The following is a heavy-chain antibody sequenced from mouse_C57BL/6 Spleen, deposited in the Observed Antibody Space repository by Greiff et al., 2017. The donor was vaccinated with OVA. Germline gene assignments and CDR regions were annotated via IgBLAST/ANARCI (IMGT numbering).Heavy chain of an antibody. V-gene: IGHV5-12*01. Sequence: EVKLVESGGGLVQPGGSLKLSCAASGFTFSDYYMYWVRQTPEKRLEWVAYISNGGGSTYYPDTVKGRFTISRDNAKNTLYLQMSRLKSEVTAMYYCARQNLWYYFDYWGQGTTLTVSS. CDR1: GFTFSDYY. J-gene: IGHJ2*01. CDR3: ARQNLWYYFDY. CDR2: ISNGGGST. D-gene: IGHD1-1*02.